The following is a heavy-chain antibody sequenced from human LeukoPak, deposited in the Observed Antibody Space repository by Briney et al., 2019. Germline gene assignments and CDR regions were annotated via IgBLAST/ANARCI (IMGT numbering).Heavy chain of an antibody. J-gene: IGHJ3*02. CDR1: GYTFTSYG. Sequence: GASVKVSCKASGYTFTSYGISWVRQAPGQGLEWMGWISAYNGNTNYAQKLQGRVTMTTDTSTSTAYMELRSLRPDDTAVYYCARADQIHLVGATEGDAFDIWGQGTMVTVSS. V-gene: IGHV1-18*01. CDR3: ARADQIHLVGATEGDAFDI. CDR2: ISAYNGNT. D-gene: IGHD1-26*01.